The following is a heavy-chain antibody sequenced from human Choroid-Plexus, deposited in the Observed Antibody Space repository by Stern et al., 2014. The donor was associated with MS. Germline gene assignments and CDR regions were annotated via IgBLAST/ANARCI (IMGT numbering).Heavy chain of an antibody. CDR3: AKDRQYLTYFFDH. Sequence: VQLVESGGGVVQPGRPLRLSCVASGFTFGSFALHWVRQAPGKGMEWVAGVSYAGSNKYYADSVKGRFTISRDNSQNTLYMQMSSLRPEDTAVYYCAKDRQYLTYFFDHWGQGSLVTVSS. J-gene: IGHJ5*02. D-gene: IGHD2/OR15-2a*01. V-gene: IGHV3-30*18. CDR1: GFTFGSFA. CDR2: VSYAGSNK.